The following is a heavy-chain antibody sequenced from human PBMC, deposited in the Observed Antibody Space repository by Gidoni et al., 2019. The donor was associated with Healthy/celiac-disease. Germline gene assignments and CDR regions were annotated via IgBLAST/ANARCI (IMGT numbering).Heavy chain of an antibody. D-gene: IGHD3-10*01. CDR2: ISYDGSNK. J-gene: IGHJ4*02. Sequence: QVQLVESGGGVVQPGRSLRLSCAASGFTFSSYAMHWVRQAPGKGLEWVAVISYDGSNKYYADSVKGRFTISRDNSKNTLYLQMNSLRAEDTAVYYCARDPPPPPGTMVRGVIRAHYYFDYWGQGTLVTVSS. CDR3: ARDPPPPPGTMVRGVIRAHYYFDY. CDR1: GFTFSSYA. V-gene: IGHV3-30*04.